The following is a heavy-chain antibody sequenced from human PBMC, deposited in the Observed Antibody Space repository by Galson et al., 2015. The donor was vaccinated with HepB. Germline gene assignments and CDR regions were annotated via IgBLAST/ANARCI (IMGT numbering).Heavy chain of an antibody. J-gene: IGHJ6*02. CDR2: INPSGGST. CDR3: ARPLYSSGWYSGYYYGMDV. V-gene: IGHV1-46*01. CDR1: GYTFTSYY. Sequence: SVKVSCKASGYTFTSYYMHWVRQAPGQGLEWMGIINPSGGSTTYAQKFQGRVTMTRDTSTSTVYMEVSSLRSVDTAVYYCARPLYSSGWYSGYYYGMDVWGQGTTVTVSS. D-gene: IGHD6-19*01.